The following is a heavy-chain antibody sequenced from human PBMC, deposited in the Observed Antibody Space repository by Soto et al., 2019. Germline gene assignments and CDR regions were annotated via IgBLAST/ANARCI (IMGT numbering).Heavy chain of an antibody. Sequence: SETLSPTCVLYTPAFSGFCWSWVRQPPGEGLEWIGEINHSGSTNYNPSLKSRVTISVDTSKNQFSLKLSSVTAADTAVYYCAREPGYYGSGSYGYYYYYGMDVWGQGTTVT. CDR2: INHSGST. CDR1: TPAFSGFC. D-gene: IGHD3-10*01. CDR3: AREPGYYGSGSYGYYYYYGMDV. J-gene: IGHJ6*02. V-gene: IGHV4-34*01.